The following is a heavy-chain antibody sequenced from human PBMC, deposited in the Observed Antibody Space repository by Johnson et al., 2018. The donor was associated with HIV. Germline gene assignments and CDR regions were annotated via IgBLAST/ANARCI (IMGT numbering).Heavy chain of an antibody. Sequence: VQLVESGGGLIQPGGSLRLSCVVSGFTVSSNYMSWVRQAPGKGLECVSVIQSGGSTSYADSVKGRFTISRDNSKNTLYLQMNSLRAEDTAVYYCARDSTPWGGDYVGYAFDIWGQGTTVTVSS. CDR2: IQSGGST. CDR1: GFTVSSNY. V-gene: IGHV3-66*03. J-gene: IGHJ3*02. D-gene: IGHD4-17*01. CDR3: ARDSTPWGGDYVGYAFDI.